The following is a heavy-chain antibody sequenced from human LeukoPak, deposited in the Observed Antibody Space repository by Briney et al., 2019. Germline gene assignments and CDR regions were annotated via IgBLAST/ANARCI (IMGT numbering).Heavy chain of an antibody. Sequence: GGSLRLSCAASGFTFSSYAMSWVRQAPGKGLEWVSAISGSGGSTYYADSVKGRFTISRDNSKNTLYLQMNSLRDEDTAVYYCAREMRFLRNFDYWGQGTLVTVSS. CDR3: AREMRFLRNFDY. CDR2: ISGSGGST. CDR1: GFTFSSYA. D-gene: IGHD5-12*01. V-gene: IGHV3-23*01. J-gene: IGHJ4*02.